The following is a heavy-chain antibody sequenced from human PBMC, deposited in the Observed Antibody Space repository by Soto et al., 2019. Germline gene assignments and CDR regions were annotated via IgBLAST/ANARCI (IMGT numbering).Heavy chain of an antibody. J-gene: IGHJ6*03. Sequence: GASVKVSCEASGYTFTGYYMHWVRQAPGQGLEWMGWINPNSGGTNYAQKFQGWVTTTRDTSISTAYMELSRLRSDDTAVYYCARGGYSGYSYYYYYMDVWGKGTTVTVSS. CDR1: GYTFTGYY. V-gene: IGHV1-2*04. CDR2: INPNSGGT. CDR3: ARGGYSGYSYYYYYMDV. D-gene: IGHD5-12*01.